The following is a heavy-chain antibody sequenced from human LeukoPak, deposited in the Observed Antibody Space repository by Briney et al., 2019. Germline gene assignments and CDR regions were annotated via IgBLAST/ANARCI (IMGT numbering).Heavy chain of an antibody. CDR2: IYYSGST. J-gene: IGHJ4*02. CDR1: GGPISSSSYY. V-gene: IGHV4-39*01. D-gene: IGHD3-10*01. Sequence: SETLSLTCTVSGGPISSSSYYWGWIRQPPGKGLEWIGSIYYSGSTYYNPSLKSRVTISVDTSKNQFSLKLSSVTAADTAVYYCASHSTPKRIWFGELGSFDYWGQGTLVTVSS. CDR3: ASHSTPKRIWFGELGSFDY.